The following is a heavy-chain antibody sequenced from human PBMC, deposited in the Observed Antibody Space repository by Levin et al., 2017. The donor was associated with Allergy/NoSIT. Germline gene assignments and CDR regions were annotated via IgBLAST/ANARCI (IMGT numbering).Heavy chain of an antibody. J-gene: IGHJ6*02. CDR1: GFTFSSYG. CDR2: ISYDGSNK. CDR3: AKGLEIRGDGMDV. D-gene: IGHD3-10*01. V-gene: IGHV3-30*18. Sequence: RPGGSLRLSCAASGFTFSSYGMHWVRQAPGKGLEWVAVISYDGSNKYYADSVKGRFTISRDNSKNTLYLQMNSLRAEDTAVYYCAKGLEIRGDGMDVWGQGTTVTVSS.